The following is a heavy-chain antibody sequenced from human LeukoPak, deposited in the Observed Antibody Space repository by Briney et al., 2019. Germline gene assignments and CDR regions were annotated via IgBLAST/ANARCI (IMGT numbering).Heavy chain of an antibody. CDR2: INHSGST. Sequence: SETLSLTCAVYGGSFSGYYWSWIRQPPGKGLEWIGEINHSGSTYYNPSLKSRVTISVDTSKNQFSLKLSSVTAADTAVYYCARVKRVDRHYYYYYGMDVWGQGTTVTVSS. J-gene: IGHJ6*02. CDR1: GGSFSGYY. CDR3: ARVKRVDRHYYYYYGMDV. V-gene: IGHV4-34*01. D-gene: IGHD2-15*01.